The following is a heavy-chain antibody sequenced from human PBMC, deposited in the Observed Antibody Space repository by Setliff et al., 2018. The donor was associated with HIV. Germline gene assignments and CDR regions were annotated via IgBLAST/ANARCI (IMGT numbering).Heavy chain of an antibody. Sequence: PSETLSLTCAVSGGSISSDNWWTWVRQAPGKGLEWIGYIYYNGNAYYYNPSLKSRTTISLDTSMNQFSLKLTSVTAADTAVYYCAREVDVVTTSDAFDIWGQGTMVTVSS. V-gene: IGHV4-30-4*01. CDR3: AREVDVVTTSDAFDI. D-gene: IGHD2-21*02. J-gene: IGHJ3*02. CDR2: IYYNGNA. CDR1: GGSISSDNW.